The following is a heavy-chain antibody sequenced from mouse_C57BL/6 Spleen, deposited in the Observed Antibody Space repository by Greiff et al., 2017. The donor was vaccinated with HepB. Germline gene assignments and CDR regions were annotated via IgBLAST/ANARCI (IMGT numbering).Heavy chain of an antibody. CDR3: ARGASYYGSPYYFDY. CDR1: GFTFSDYG. CDR2: ISSGSSTI. D-gene: IGHD1-1*01. J-gene: IGHJ2*01. Sequence: EVKVVESGGGLVKPGGSLKLPCAASGFTFSDYGMHWVRQAPEKGLEWVAYISSGSSTIYYADTVKGRFTISRDNAKNTLFLQMTSLRSEDTAMYYCARGASYYGSPYYFDYWGQGTTLTVSS. V-gene: IGHV5-17*01.